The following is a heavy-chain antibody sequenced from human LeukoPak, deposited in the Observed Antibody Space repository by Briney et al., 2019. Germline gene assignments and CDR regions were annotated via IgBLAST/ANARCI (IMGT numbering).Heavy chain of an antibody. J-gene: IGHJ4*02. CDR3: ARGKPMAPRPFDY. D-gene: IGHD5-24*01. CDR2: IYYSGST. CDR1: GGSISSSSYY. Sequence: SETLPLTCTVSGGSISSSSYYWGWIRQPPGKGLEWIGSIYYSGSTNYNPSLKSRVTISVDTSKNQFSLKLSSVTAADTAVYYCARGKPMAPRPFDYWGQGTLVTVSS. V-gene: IGHV4-39*07.